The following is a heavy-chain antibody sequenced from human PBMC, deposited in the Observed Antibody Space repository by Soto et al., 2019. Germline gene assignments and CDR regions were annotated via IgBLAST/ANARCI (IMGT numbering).Heavy chain of an antibody. CDR2: IYYSGST. CDR3: AGRDGYNFAEYFQH. D-gene: IGHD5-12*01. Sequence: SETLSLTCTVSGGSIARSSYYWGWIRQPPGKGPEWIGTIYYSGSTNYNPSLKSRLTISVDTSKNQFSLKLSSVTAADTAVYYCAGRDGYNFAEYFQHWGRGTLVTVSS. V-gene: IGHV4-39*07. CDR1: GGSIARSSYY. J-gene: IGHJ1*01.